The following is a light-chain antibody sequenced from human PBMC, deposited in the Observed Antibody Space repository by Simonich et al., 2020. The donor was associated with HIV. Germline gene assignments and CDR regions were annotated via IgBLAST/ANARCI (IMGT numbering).Light chain of an antibody. CDR1: QSVSSN. CDR2: GAS. J-gene: IGKJ4*01. CDR3: QQRSNWPLT. Sequence: EIVMTQSPATLSVSPGEGATLSCRASQSVSSNLAWYQQKPGQAPRLLIYGASTRATGIPARFSGSGSGTDFTLTISSLEPEDFAVYYCQQRSNWPLTFGGGTKVEIK. V-gene: IGKV3-15*01.